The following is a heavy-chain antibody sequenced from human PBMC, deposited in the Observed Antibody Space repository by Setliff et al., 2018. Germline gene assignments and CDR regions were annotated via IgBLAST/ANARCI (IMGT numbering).Heavy chain of an antibody. J-gene: IGHJ4*02. Sequence: GASVKVSCKASGYTFTGYYMHWVRQAPGQGLEWMGWINPNSGGTNYAQKFQGWVTMTRDTSISTAYMELSSLRSEDTAVYYCARDLKRSGYYDSSGYYYWGQGTLVTVSS. V-gene: IGHV1-2*04. CDR2: INPNSGGT. CDR3: ARDLKRSGYYDSSGYYY. D-gene: IGHD3-22*01. CDR1: GYTFTGYY.